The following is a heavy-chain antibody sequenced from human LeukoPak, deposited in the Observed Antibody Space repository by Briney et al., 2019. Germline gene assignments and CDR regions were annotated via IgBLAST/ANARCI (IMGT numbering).Heavy chain of an antibody. J-gene: IGHJ3*02. D-gene: IGHD3-22*01. CDR2: INPNSGGT. CDR1: GYTFTGYY. V-gene: IGHV1-2*04. CDR3: ARLLTDSSGYYPLDAFDI. Sequence: ASVKVSCKASGYTFTGYYMHWVRQAPGQGLEWMGWINPNSGGTNYAQKFQGWVTMTRDTSISTAYMELSRLRSDDTAVYYCARLLTDSSGYYPLDAFDIWGQGTMVTVSS.